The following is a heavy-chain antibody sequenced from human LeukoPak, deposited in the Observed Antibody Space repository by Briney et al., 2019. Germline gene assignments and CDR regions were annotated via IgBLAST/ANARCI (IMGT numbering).Heavy chain of an antibody. CDR1: GGSFSGYY. V-gene: IGHV4-34*01. Sequence: PSETLSLTCAVYGGSFSGYYWSWIRQPPGKGLEWIGEINHSGSTNYNPSLKSRVTISVDTSKNQFSLKLSSVTAADTAVYYCARGEVATIIYYYYYMDVWDKGTTVTVSS. J-gene: IGHJ6*03. D-gene: IGHD5-24*01. CDR2: INHSGST. CDR3: ARGEVATIIYYYYYMDV.